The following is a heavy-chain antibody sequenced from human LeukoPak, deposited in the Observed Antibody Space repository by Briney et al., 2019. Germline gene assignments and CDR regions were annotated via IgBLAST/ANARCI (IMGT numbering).Heavy chain of an antibody. D-gene: IGHD4-17*01. Sequence: GGSLRLSCAASGFTFSSYAMSWVRQAPGKGLEWVSAISGSGGSTYYADSVKGRFTISRDNSKNTLYLQMNSLRAEDTAVYYCAKEWTGDYGDSLYWYFDLWGRGTLVTVSS. CDR3: AKEWTGDYGDSLYWYFDL. V-gene: IGHV3-23*01. J-gene: IGHJ2*01. CDR1: GFTFSSYA. CDR2: ISGSGGST.